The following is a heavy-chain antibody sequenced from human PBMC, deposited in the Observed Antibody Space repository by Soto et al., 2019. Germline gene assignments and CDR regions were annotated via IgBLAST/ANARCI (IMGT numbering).Heavy chain of an antibody. J-gene: IGHJ6*02. CDR2: IIPMLGTT. Sequence: VQLVQSGTELKKPGTSVNVSCKTSGGSFNRFGLSWVRQAPGQGPEWMGWIIPMLGTTKYAQRFQGRVTLTSDESATTAYMVLSSLRSEDTAVYYCATTSHHYYSVPGPIKYYGVDVWGQGTTVSVSS. CDR3: ATTSHHYYSVPGPIKYYGVDV. D-gene: IGHD3-22*01. CDR1: GGSFNRFG. V-gene: IGHV1-69*05.